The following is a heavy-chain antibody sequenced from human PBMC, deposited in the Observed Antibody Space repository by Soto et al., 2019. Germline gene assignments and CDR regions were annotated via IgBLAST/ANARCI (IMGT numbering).Heavy chain of an antibody. V-gene: IGHV5-10-1*01. CDR1: GYKFTTFW. Sequence: GGSLRLSCKASGYKFTTFWLNWVRQTPGKGLEWLGRIDPTDSFTNYSPPLEGHVTISVDRSISTAYLQWNSLQASDTAIYYCARPASGGSRDAFDVWGQGTTVTVSS. J-gene: IGHJ3*01. CDR3: ARPASGGSRDAFDV. CDR2: IDPTDSFT. D-gene: IGHD2-15*01.